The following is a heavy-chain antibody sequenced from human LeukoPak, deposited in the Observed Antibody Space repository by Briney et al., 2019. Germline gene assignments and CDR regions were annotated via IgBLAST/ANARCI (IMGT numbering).Heavy chain of an antibody. CDR3: ARDVTMVRGVPSVGMDV. J-gene: IGHJ6*02. D-gene: IGHD3-10*01. Sequence: PSETPSLTCAVYGGSFSGYYWSWIRQPPGKGLEWIGEINHSGSTNYNPSLKSRVTISVDTSKNQFSLKLSSVTAADTAVYYCARDVTMVRGVPSVGMDVWGQGTTVTVS. CDR1: GGSFSGYY. CDR2: INHSGST. V-gene: IGHV4-34*01.